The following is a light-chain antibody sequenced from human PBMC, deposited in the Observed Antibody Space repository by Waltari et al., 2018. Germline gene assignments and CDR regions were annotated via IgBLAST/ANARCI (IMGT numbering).Light chain of an antibody. Sequence: QSALTQPASVSGSPGQSITIFCTGTSSDVGGYNYVSWYQQPPGKAPKLIIFDVTNRASGVSNRFSGSKSGNTAFLTISGLQTEDEADYYCSSYTSSSTQVFGGGTRLTVL. CDR1: SSDVGGYNY. J-gene: IGLJ2*01. CDR3: SSYTSSSTQV. V-gene: IGLV2-14*03. CDR2: DVT.